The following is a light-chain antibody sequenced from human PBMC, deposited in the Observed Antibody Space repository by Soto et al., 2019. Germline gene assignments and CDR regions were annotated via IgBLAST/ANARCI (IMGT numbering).Light chain of an antibody. CDR2: AAS. V-gene: IGKV1-39*01. CDR1: QTISRN. CDR3: QQSYDTPLT. J-gene: IGKJ4*01. Sequence: DIQMTQSPVSLSASVGDRVTITCWASQTISRNLNWYQQKPGNAPKLLIFAASSLQSGVPLRFSGSGSGTDFTLSISSLQPEDFATYYCQQSYDTPLTFGGGTKVEIK.